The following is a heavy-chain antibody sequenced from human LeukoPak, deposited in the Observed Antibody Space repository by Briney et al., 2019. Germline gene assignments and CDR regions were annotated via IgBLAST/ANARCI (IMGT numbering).Heavy chain of an antibody. CDR3: AKDQGGSRPYYFDY. Sequence: GGSLRLSCAASGFTVSSNYMSWVRQAPGKGLEWVSAISGSGGSTYYADSVKGRFTISRDNSKNTLYLQMNSLRAEDTAVYYCAKDQGGSRPYYFDYWGQGTLVTVSS. V-gene: IGHV3-23*01. CDR2: ISGSGGST. CDR1: GFTVSSNY. D-gene: IGHD2-15*01. J-gene: IGHJ4*02.